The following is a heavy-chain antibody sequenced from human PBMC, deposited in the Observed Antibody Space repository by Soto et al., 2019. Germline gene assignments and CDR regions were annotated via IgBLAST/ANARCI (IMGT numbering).Heavy chain of an antibody. CDR3: ARAVAGTGYYYYGMDV. CDR1: GYTFTGYY. D-gene: IGHD6-19*01. Sequence: QVQLVQSGAEVKKPGASVKVSCKASGYTFTGYYMHWVRQAPGQGLEWMGWINPNSGGTNYAQKFQGWVTMTRDTSISTAYMELSRLRSDDTALYYCARAVAGTGYYYYGMDVWGQGTTVTVSS. V-gene: IGHV1-2*04. CDR2: INPNSGGT. J-gene: IGHJ6*02.